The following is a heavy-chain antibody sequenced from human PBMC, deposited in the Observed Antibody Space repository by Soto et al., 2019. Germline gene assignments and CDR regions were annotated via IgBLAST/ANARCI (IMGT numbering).Heavy chain of an antibody. CDR3: AIDERLRGYSYGEVTRNYDHYGMDV. D-gene: IGHD5-18*01. CDR1: GYTFTNFG. Sequence: ASVKVSCKASGYTFTNFGISWVRQAPGEGLEWLGWINTHNGNTNYAQNLQGRVFMTADTSTNTAYMELRSLRSEDTAVYYCAIDERLRGYSYGEVTRNYDHYGMDVWG. V-gene: IGHV1-18*01. CDR2: INTHNGNT. J-gene: IGHJ6*02.